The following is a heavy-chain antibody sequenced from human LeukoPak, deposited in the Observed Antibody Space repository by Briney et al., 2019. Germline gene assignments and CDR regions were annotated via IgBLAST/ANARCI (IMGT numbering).Heavy chain of an antibody. D-gene: IGHD3-10*01. CDR1: GFTFSSYA. Sequence: GGSLRLSCAASGFTFSSYAMSWVRQAPGKGLEWVSAISGRGGSTYYADSVKGRFTISRDNSKNTLYLQMNSLRAEDTAVYYCAKGGTMVRGGHDYWGQGTLVTVSS. V-gene: IGHV3-23*01. CDR2: ISGRGGST. J-gene: IGHJ4*02. CDR3: AKGGTMVRGGHDY.